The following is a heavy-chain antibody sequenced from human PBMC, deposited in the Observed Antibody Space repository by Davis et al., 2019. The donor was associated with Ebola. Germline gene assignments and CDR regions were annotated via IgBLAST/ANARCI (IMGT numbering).Heavy chain of an antibody. CDR1: GFTVSSNY. V-gene: IGHV3-53*01. J-gene: IGHJ6*02. Sequence: PGGSLRLSCAASGFTVSSNYMSWVPQAPGKGLEWVSVIYSGGSTYYAASVKGRFTISRDNSKNTLYLQMNSLRAEDTAVYYCARTYYYYYGMDVWGQGTTVTVSS. CDR2: IYSGGST. CDR3: ARTYYYYYGMDV.